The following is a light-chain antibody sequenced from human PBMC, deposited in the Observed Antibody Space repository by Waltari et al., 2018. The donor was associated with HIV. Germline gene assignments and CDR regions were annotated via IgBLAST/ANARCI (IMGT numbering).Light chain of an antibody. CDR2: WAS. CDR3: QQYYSTPFT. CDR1: QSLLNSSNNKNY. J-gene: IGKJ3*01. V-gene: IGKV4-1*01. Sequence: DIVMTQSPGSLAVSLGERATINCKSSQSLLNSSNNKNYLAWYQQKPGQPPKLLIYWASTRASGVPDRFRCSGSGTEFTLTISSLQAEDVAVYYCQQYYSTPFTFGPGTKVDSK.